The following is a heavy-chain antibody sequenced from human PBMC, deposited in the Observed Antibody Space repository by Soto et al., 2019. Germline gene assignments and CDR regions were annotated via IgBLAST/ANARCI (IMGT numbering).Heavy chain of an antibody. V-gene: IGHV3-30*18. J-gene: IGHJ3*02. Sequence: GGSLRLSCAASGFTFSSYGMHWVRQAPGKGLEWVAVISYDGSNKYYADSVKGRFTISRDNSKNTLYLQMNSLRAEDTAVYYCAKGTYYYDSGAFDIWGQGTMVT. D-gene: IGHD3-22*01. CDR3: AKGTYYYDSGAFDI. CDR1: GFTFSSYG. CDR2: ISYDGSNK.